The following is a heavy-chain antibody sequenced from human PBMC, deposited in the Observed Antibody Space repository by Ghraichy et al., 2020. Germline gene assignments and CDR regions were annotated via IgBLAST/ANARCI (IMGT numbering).Heavy chain of an antibody. Sequence: ASVKVSCKASGYTFTSYAMNWVRQAPGQGLEWMGWINTNTGNPTYAQGFTGRFVFSLDTSVSTAYLQISSLKAEDTAVYYCARGGIWWAMVQGVTGPACFDYWGQGTLVTVSS. CDR1: GYTFTSYA. CDR3: ARGGIWWAMVQGVTGPACFDY. D-gene: IGHD3-10*01. V-gene: IGHV7-4-1*02. CDR2: INTNTGNP. J-gene: IGHJ4*02.